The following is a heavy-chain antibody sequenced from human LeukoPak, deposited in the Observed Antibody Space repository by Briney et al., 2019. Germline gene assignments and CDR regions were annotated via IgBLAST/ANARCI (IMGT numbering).Heavy chain of an antibody. CDR1: GGSISSYY. Sequence: PSETLSLTCTVSGGSISSYYWSWIRQPPGKGLEWIRYIYYSGTPNYNPTLKSRVTMSVDTSKNQFSLKLSSVTAADTAVYYSARLASGSYGPLTPFDYWGQGTLVTVSS. CDR3: ARLASGSYGPLTPFDY. D-gene: IGHD1-26*01. CDR2: IYYSGTP. J-gene: IGHJ4*02. V-gene: IGHV4-59*08.